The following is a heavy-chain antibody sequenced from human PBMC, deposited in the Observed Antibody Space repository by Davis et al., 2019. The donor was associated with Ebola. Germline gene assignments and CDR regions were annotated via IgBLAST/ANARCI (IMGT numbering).Heavy chain of an antibody. CDR2: ISYDGSNK. CDR3: ARAHSSGWSLDY. CDR1: GFTFSSYA. J-gene: IGHJ4*02. V-gene: IGHV3-30*04. D-gene: IGHD6-19*01. Sequence: GGSLRLSCAASGFTFSSYAMHWVRQAPGKGLEWVAVISYDGSNKYYADSVKGRFTISRDNSKNTLYLQMNSLRAEDTAVCYCARAHSSGWSLDYWGQGTLVTVSS.